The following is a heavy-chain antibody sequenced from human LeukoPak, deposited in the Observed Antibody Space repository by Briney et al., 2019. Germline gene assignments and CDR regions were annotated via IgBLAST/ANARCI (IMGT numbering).Heavy chain of an antibody. CDR2: IPGSGDTT. D-gene: IGHD3-9*01. CDR3: AKWGDYDILTGYYVSDF. V-gene: IGHV3-23*01. J-gene: IGHJ4*02. Sequence: GASLRLSCAASGFIFRNYAMSWVRQAPGKGLEWFSPIPGSGDTTYYADSVKGRFTISRDNSKNTLYVEMNTLRAEDTAVYYCAKWGDYDILTGYYVSDFWGQGTLVTVSS. CDR1: GFIFRNYA.